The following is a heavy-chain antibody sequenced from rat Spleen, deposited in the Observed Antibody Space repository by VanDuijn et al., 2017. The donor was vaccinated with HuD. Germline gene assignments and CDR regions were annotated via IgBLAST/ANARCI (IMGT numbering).Heavy chain of an antibody. CDR1: GFTFSDYA. CDR2: IIYDGSST. D-gene: IGHD5-1*01. J-gene: IGHJ2*01. Sequence: EVQLVESGGGLVQPGRSLKLSCAASGFTFSDYAMAWVRQAPKKGLEWVATIIYDGSSTYYRDSVKGRFTISRDNAKSTLYLQMDSLRSEDTTTYYCARQGLLTGSANYFDYWGQGVMVTVSS. CDR3: ARQGLLTGSANYFDY. V-gene: IGHV5-17*01.